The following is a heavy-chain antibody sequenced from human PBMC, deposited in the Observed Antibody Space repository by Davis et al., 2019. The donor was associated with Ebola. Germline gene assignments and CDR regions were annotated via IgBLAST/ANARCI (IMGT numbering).Heavy chain of an antibody. CDR1: GFTFGDYA. V-gene: IGHV3-21*01. J-gene: IGHJ6*02. Sequence: GGSLRLSCTASGFTFGDYAMSWFRQAPGKGLEWVSSISSDSDYIYYADLAKGRFTISRDNAKNSLYRQMNSLRAEETAVYYCARDRPLEFCFGDYYGMDVWGQGTTVTVSS. D-gene: IGHD3-16*01. CDR3: ARDRPLEFCFGDYYGMDV. CDR2: ISSDSDYI.